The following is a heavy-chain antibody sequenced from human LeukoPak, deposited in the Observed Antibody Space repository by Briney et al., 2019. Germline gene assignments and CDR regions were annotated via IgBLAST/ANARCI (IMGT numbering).Heavy chain of an antibody. CDR1: GFTFSSYS. D-gene: IGHD6-19*01. Sequence: GGSLRLSCAASGFTFSSYSMNWVRQAPGQGLEWVSSISSSSSYIYYADKVKGRFTISRDNATSSLYLQMNSLRAEDTAVYYCASQEYSSGWGHNWFDPWGQGTLVTVSS. CDR2: ISSSSSYI. CDR3: ASQEYSSGWGHNWFDP. V-gene: IGHV3-21*01. J-gene: IGHJ5*02.